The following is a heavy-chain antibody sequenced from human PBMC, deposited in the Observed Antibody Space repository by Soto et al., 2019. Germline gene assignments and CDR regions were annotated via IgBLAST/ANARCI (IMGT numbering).Heavy chain of an antibody. Sequence: QVQLVQSGAEVKKPGSSVKVSCKASGGTFSSYAISWVRQAPGQGLEWMGGIIPIFGTANYAQKFQGRVTITADESTRTAYMELSSLRSEDTAVYYCARARGYCRGGSCRHPYYYYGMDVWGPGTTVTVSS. CDR1: GGTFSSYA. V-gene: IGHV1-69*12. D-gene: IGHD2-15*01. CDR2: IIPIFGTA. J-gene: IGHJ6*02. CDR3: ARARGYCRGGSCRHPYYYYGMDV.